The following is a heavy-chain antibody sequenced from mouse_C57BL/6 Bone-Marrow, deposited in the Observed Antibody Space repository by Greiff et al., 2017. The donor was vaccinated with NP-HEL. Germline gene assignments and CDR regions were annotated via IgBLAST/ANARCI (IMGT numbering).Heavy chain of an antibody. D-gene: IGHD1-1*01. CDR2: IYPRSGNT. CDR3: ARLLGGIYAMDY. CDR1: GYTFTSYG. V-gene: IGHV1-81*01. J-gene: IGHJ4*01. Sequence: VKLQESGAELARPGASVKLSCKASGYTFTSYGISWVKQRTGQGLEWIGEIYPRSGNTYYNEKFKGKATLTADKSSSTAYMELRSLTSEDSAVYFCARLLGGIYAMDYWGQGTSVTVSS.